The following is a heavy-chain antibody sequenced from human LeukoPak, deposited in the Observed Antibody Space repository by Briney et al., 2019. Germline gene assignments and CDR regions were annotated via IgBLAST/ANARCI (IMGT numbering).Heavy chain of an antibody. CDR3: ARGGEQWLAARYYFDY. Sequence: ASVKVSCKASGYTFTGYYMHCVRQAPGQGLEWMGWINPNSGGTNYAQKFQGRVTMTRDTSISTAYMELSRLRSDDTAVYYCARGGEQWLAARYYFDYWGQGTLVTVSS. V-gene: IGHV1-2*02. D-gene: IGHD6-19*01. CDR2: INPNSGGT. CDR1: GYTFTGYY. J-gene: IGHJ4*02.